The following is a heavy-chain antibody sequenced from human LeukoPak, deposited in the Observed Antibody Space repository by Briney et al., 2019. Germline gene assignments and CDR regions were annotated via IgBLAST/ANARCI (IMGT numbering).Heavy chain of an antibody. D-gene: IGHD3-16*01. V-gene: IGHV4-4*02. CDR2: IYHSGST. J-gene: IGHJ6*03. CDR3: ARRGSTYYYYYMDV. Sequence: SETLSLTCAVSGGSISSSNWWSWVRQPPGKGLEWIGEIYHSGSTNYNPSLKSRVTISVDTSKNQFSLKLSSVTAADTAVYYCARRGSTYYYYYMDVWGKGTTVTISS. CDR1: GGSISSSNW.